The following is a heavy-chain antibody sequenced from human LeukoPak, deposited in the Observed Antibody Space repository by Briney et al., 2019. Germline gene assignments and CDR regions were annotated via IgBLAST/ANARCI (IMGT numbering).Heavy chain of an antibody. D-gene: IGHD2-15*01. CDR3: ARVMEVVVVAATLDAFDI. Sequence: ASVKVSCKASGYTFTSYGISWVRQAPGQGLEWMGWISAYNGNTNYAQKLQGRVTMTTDTSTSTAYMELRSLRSDDTAVYYCARVMEVVVVAATLDAFDIWGQGTMVTVSS. J-gene: IGHJ3*02. CDR1: GYTFTSYG. CDR2: ISAYNGNT. V-gene: IGHV1-18*01.